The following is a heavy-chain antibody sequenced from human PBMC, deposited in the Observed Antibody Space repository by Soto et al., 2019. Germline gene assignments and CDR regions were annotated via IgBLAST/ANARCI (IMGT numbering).Heavy chain of an antibody. V-gene: IGHV1-18*01. CDR2: ISAYNGNT. CDR1: GYTFTSYG. J-gene: IGHJ5*02. D-gene: IGHD3-22*01. CDR3: ARADSSGYSFLSWFDP. Sequence: ASVKVSCKASGYTFTSYGISWVRQAPGQGLEWMGWISAYNGNTNYVQKLQGRVTMTTDTSMSTAYMELRCLRSDDTAVFYCARADSSGYSFLSWFDPWGQGTLVTVSS.